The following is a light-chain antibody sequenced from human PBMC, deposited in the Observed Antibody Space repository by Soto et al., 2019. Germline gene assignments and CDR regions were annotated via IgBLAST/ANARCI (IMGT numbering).Light chain of an antibody. Sequence: DIQMTQSPSSLSASVGDIVTISCRASQSIDNYLNWYQQKPGKAPNLLIYAASTLLSGVPSRFSGRGSGTHFTLTISSLQPEDFATYYCQQSYSSPETFGPGTKVEIK. CDR2: AAS. CDR3: QQSYSSPET. J-gene: IGKJ1*01. CDR1: QSIDNY. V-gene: IGKV1-39*01.